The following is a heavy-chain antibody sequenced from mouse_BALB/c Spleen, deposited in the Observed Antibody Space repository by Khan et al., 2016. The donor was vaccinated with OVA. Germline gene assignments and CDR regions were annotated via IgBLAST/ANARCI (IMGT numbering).Heavy chain of an antibody. CDR3: ARKDYYDYDPFPY. Sequence: SGPGLVKPSQSLSLTCTVTGYSITSEYAWNWIRQFPGNKLEWMGYINYSGNTRFNPSLKSRTSITRDTSKNQFFLQLSSVTTEDTATYYCARKDYYDYDPFPYWGQGTLVTVSA. CDR1: GYSITSEYA. D-gene: IGHD2-4*01. CDR2: INYSGNT. V-gene: IGHV3-2*02. J-gene: IGHJ3*01.